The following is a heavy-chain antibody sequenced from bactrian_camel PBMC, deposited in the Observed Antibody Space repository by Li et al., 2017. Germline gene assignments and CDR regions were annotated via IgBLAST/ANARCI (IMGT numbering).Heavy chain of an antibody. CDR2: YVGRTST. V-gene: IGHV3S55*01. Sequence: HVQLVESGGGTVQAGGSLRLSCAASEYAYRGVCMGWFRQAPGKEREAVAVYVGRTSTYYVESVKGRFTISQGNAKNTVYLQMNSLKPEDTAMYYCAARWACGTWRPADFNYWGQGTQVTVS. D-gene: IGHD5*01. J-gene: IGHJ4*01. CDR3: AARWACGTWRPADFNY. CDR1: EYAYRGVC.